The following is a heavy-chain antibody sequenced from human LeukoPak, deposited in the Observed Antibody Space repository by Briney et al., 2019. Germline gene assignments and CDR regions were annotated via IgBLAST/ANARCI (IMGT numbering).Heavy chain of an antibody. V-gene: IGHV1-24*01. CDR1: GYTLTELS. D-gene: IGHD2-21*02. CDR3: ATMGDFKEDAFDI. Sequence: ASVKVSCKVSGYTLTELSMHWVRQAPGKGLEWMGGFDPEDGETIYAQKFQGRVTMTEDTSTDTAYVELSSLRSEDTAVYYCATMGDFKEDAFDIWGQGTMVTVSS. J-gene: IGHJ3*02. CDR2: FDPEDGET.